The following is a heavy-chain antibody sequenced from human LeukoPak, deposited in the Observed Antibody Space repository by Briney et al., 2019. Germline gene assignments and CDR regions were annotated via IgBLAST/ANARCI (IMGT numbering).Heavy chain of an antibody. CDR3: ARKEVTAGSYGMDV. J-gene: IGHJ6*02. CDR1: GYTFTRYY. V-gene: IGHV1-2*02. CDR2: INPSGGT. Sequence: ASVTVSCKASGYTFTRYYLHWVRQAPGQGLEWMGIINPSGGTNYAQKFQGRVTMTRDTSISTAYMELSRLRSDDTAVYYCARKEVTAGSYGMDVWGQGTTVTVSS. D-gene: IGHD2-21*02.